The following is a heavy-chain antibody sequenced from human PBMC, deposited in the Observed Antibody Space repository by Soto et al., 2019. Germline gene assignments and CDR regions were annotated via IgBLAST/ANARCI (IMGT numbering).Heavy chain of an antibody. V-gene: IGHV4-59*08. Sequence: SETLYLTCTVSGGSISSYYWSWIRQPPGKGLEWIGYIYYSGSTNYNPSLKSRVTISVDTSKNQFSLKLSSVTAADTAVYYCARSIGDDILTGYYTYYFDYWGQGTLVTVSS. CDR3: ARSIGDDILTGYYTYYFDY. D-gene: IGHD3-9*01. J-gene: IGHJ4*02. CDR2: IYYSGST. CDR1: GGSISSYY.